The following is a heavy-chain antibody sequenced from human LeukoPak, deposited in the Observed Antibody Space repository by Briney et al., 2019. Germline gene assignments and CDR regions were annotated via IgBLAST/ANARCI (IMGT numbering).Heavy chain of an antibody. J-gene: IGHJ4*02. D-gene: IGHD3-3*02. Sequence: PGGSLRLSCAASGFTFSSYGMHWGRQAPGKGLEWVAFIRYDGSNKYYADSVKGRFTISRDNSKNTLYLQMNSLRAEDTAVYYSAIGLSFFPLFYDFDYWGQGTLVTVSS. CDR1: GFTFSSYG. CDR2: IRYDGSNK. CDR3: AIGLSFFPLFYDFDY. V-gene: IGHV3-30*02.